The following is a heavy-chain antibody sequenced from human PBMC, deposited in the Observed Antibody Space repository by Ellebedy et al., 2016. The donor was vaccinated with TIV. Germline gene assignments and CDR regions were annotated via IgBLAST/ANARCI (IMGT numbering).Heavy chain of an antibody. V-gene: IGHV3-53*01. Sequence: GESLKISXAASGFSVSSNDMSWVRQAPGKGLELVSLFYGGGAEYYADSVKGRFTITRDNSKNTLYLQMSGLGAEDTAVYYCVTRHNGASDFWGQGTMVTVSS. J-gene: IGHJ3*01. CDR3: VTRHNGASDF. CDR2: FYGGGAE. D-gene: IGHD1-14*01. CDR1: GFSVSSND.